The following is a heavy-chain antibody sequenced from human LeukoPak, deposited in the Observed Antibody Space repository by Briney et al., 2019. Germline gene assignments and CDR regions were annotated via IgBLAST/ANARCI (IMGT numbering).Heavy chain of an antibody. Sequence: GGSLRLSCAASGFTFSGSAMHWVRQASGKGLEWVGRIRSKANSYATAYAASVKGRFTISRDDSKNTAYLQMNSLKTEDTDVYYCTSGGTVTPMDYWGQGTLVTVSS. CDR2: IRSKANSYAT. CDR3: TSGGTVTPMDY. V-gene: IGHV3-73*01. D-gene: IGHD4-11*01. CDR1: GFTFSGSA. J-gene: IGHJ4*02.